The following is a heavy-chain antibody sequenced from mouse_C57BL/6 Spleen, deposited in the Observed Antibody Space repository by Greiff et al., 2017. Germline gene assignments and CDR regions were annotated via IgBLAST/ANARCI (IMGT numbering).Heavy chain of an antibody. Sequence: QVQLKESGPGLVKPSPSLSITCTVSGFSLTSYGVHWVRQSPGKGLEWMGVIWSGGSTDYNAAFMSRLSITKDNSKSQVFFKMNSLQADDSAIYYCATNWDEGSWFAYWGQGTLVTVSA. CDR3: ATNWDEGSWFAY. CDR2: IWSGGST. V-gene: IGHV2-5*01. CDR1: GFSLTSYG. D-gene: IGHD4-1*01. J-gene: IGHJ3*01.